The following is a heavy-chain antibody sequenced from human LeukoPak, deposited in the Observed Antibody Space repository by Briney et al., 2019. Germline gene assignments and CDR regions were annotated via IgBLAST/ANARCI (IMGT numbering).Heavy chain of an antibody. D-gene: IGHD3-22*01. CDR1: GGSFSGYY. J-gene: IGHJ4*02. V-gene: IGHV4-34*01. CDR3: ASGKVGVYYFDY. Sequence: KPSETLSLTCAVYGGSFSGYYWSWIRQPPGKGLEWIGEINHSGSTNYNPSLKSRVTISVDTSKNQFSLKLSSVTAADTAVYYCASGKVGVYYFDYWGQGTLVTVSS. CDR2: INHSGST.